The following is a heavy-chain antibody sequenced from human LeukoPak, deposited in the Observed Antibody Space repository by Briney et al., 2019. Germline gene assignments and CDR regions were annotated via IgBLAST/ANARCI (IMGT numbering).Heavy chain of an antibody. Sequence: SETLSLTCTVSGRSISSYYWSWIRQPPGKGLEWIGYIYYSGSTNYNPSLKSRVTISVDTSKNQFSLKLSSVTAADTAVYYCARGIAARPDWFDPWGQGTLVTVSS. V-gene: IGHV4-59*01. CDR3: ARGIAARPDWFDP. J-gene: IGHJ5*02. CDR2: IYYSGST. CDR1: GRSISSYY. D-gene: IGHD6-6*01.